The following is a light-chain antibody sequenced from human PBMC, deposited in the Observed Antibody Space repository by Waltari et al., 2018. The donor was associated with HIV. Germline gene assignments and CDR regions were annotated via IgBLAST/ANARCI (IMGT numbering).Light chain of an antibody. J-gene: IGLJ1*01. CDR3: ASFTSGRLNV. CDR2: DVY. CDR1: SSDVGAYDY. V-gene: IGLV2-14*03. Sequence: QSALTQPASVSGSPGQSITISCTGTSSDVGAYDYVSWYQQHPGKVPKLLIYDVYMRPSRISNRFSGSKSGNTASLTISGLRDEDEADYYCASFTSGRLNVFATVTKVTVL.